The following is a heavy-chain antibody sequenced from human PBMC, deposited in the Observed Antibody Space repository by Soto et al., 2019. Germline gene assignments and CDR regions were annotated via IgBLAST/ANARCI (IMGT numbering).Heavy chain of an antibody. D-gene: IGHD3-10*01. CDR2: ISYDGSNK. J-gene: IGHJ4*02. Sequence: QVQLVESGGGVVQPGXSLRLSCAASGFTFSSYGMHWVRQAPGKGLEWVAVISYDGSNKYYADSVKGRFTISRDNSKNTLYLQMNSLRAEDTAVYYCAPWFGAFDYWGQGTLVTVSS. V-gene: IGHV3-30*03. CDR1: GFTFSSYG. CDR3: APWFGAFDY.